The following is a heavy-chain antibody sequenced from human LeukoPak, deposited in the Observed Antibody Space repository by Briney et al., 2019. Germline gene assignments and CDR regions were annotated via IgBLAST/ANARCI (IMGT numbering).Heavy chain of an antibody. J-gene: IGHJ4*02. CDR1: GFTVSSNY. CDR3: AREIAAAAFDY. V-gene: IGHV3-53*01. CDR2: IYSGGST. Sequence: GGSLRLSCAASGFTVSSNYMSWVRQAPGKGLEWVSAIYSGGSTYYAACAMGGFTISRDTSQNTPHLQINSLRAADTAVYYCAREIAAAAFDYWGQGTLVTVSS. D-gene: IGHD6-13*01.